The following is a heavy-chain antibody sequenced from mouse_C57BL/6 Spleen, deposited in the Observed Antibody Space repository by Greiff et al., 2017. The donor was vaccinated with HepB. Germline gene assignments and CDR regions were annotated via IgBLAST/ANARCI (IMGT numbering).Heavy chain of an antibody. D-gene: IGHD2-3*01. V-gene: IGHV1-22*01. Sequence: VQLQQSGPELVKPGASVKMSCKASGYTFTDYNMHWVKQSHGKSLEWIGYINPNNGGTSYNQKFKGKATLTVNKSSSTAYMELRSLTSEDSAVYYCARHDGYSLAWFAYWGQGTLVTVSA. CDR1: GYTFTDYN. CDR2: INPNNGGT. J-gene: IGHJ3*01. CDR3: ARHDGYSLAWFAY.